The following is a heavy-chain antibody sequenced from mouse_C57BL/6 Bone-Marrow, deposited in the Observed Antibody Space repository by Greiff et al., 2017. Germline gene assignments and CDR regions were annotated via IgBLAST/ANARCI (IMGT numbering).Heavy chain of an antibody. CDR3: ARTLLLDAMDY. CDR1: GFTFSDYG. CDR2: ISSGSSTI. D-gene: IGHD1-1*01. V-gene: IGHV5-17*01. Sequence: EVKLMEPGGGLVKPGGSLKLSCAASGFTFSDYGMHWVRQAPEKGLEWVAYISSGSSTIYYADTVKGRFTISRDNAKNTLFLQMSSLRSEDTAMYYCARTLLLDAMDYWGQGTSVTVSS. J-gene: IGHJ4*01.